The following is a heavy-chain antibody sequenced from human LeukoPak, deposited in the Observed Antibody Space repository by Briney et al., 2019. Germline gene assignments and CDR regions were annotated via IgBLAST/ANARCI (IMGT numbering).Heavy chain of an antibody. J-gene: IGHJ4*02. V-gene: IGHV3-23*01. CDR1: GFTFSSYA. D-gene: IGHD6-6*01. CDR3: AKRRSSIAARPPDY. Sequence: GGSLRLSCAASGFTFSSYAMSWVRQAPGKGLEWVSAISGSGGSTYYADSVKGRFTISRDSSKNTLYLQMNSLRAEDTAVYYCAKRRSSIAARPPDYWGQGTLVTVSS. CDR2: ISGSGGST.